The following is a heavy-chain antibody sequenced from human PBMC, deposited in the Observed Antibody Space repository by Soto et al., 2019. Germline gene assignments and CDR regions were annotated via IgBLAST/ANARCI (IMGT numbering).Heavy chain of an antibody. CDR1: GYTFTSYG. D-gene: IGHD5-12*01. V-gene: IGHV1-18*03. J-gene: IGHJ5*02. CDR2: ISAYNGNT. CDR3: AYSGYDFVSSWFDP. Sequence: ASVKVSCKASGYTFTSYGISWVRQAPGQGLEWMGWISAYNGNTNYAQKLQGRVTMTTDTSTSTAYMELRSLRSDDMAVYYCAYSGYDFVSSWFDPWGQGTLVTVSS.